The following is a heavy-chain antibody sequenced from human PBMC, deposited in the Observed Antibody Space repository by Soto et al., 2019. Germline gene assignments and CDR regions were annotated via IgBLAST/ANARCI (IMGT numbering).Heavy chain of an antibody. CDR2: IIPIFGTA. CDR1: GGTFSSYA. V-gene: IGHV1-69*13. D-gene: IGHD2-15*01. J-gene: IGHJ4*02. CDR3: ARGPLVVVAATLWSFDY. Sequence: ASVKVSCKASGGTFSSYAISWVRQAPGQGLEWMGGIIPIFGTANYAQKFQGRVTITADESTSTAYMELSSLRSEDTAVYYCARGPLVVVAATLWSFDYWGQGTLVTVSS.